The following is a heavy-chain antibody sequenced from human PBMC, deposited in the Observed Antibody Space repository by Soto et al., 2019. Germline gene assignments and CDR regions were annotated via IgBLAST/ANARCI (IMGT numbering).Heavy chain of an antibody. J-gene: IGHJ4*02. CDR2: ISASTLTI. CDR1: GFPFSTYS. V-gene: IGHV3-48*02. D-gene: IGHD2-2*01. CDR3: ARAPQLVAPAATGFDS. Sequence: PGGSLRLSCAASGFPFSTYSMSWVRQAPGKGLEWSSYISASTLTIFYADSVKGRFTISRDTAQNSLYLQMNSLRDEDTAVYYCARAPQLVAPAATGFDSWGQGTLVTVSS.